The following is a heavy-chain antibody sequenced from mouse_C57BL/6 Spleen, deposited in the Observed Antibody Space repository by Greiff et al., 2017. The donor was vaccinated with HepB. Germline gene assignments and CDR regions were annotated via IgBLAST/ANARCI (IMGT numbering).Heavy chain of an antibody. J-gene: IGHJ2*01. CDR2: IDPSDSYT. CDR3: AYSNYGFDY. Sequence: VQLQQPGAELVKPGASVKLSCKASGYTFTSYWMQWVKQRPGQGLEWIGEIDPSDSYTNYNQKFKGKATLTVDTSSSTAYMQLSSLTSEDSAVYYCAYSNYGFDYWGQGTTLTVSS. V-gene: IGHV1-50*01. CDR1: GYTFTSYW. D-gene: IGHD2-5*01.